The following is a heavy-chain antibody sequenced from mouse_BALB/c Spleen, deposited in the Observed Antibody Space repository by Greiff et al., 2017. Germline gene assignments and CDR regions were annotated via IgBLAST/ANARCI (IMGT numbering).Heavy chain of an antibody. V-gene: IGHV1S81*02. CDR1: GYTFTSYY. J-gene: IGHJ4*01. Sequence: QVQLQQSGAELVKPGASVKLSCKASGYTFTSYYMYWVKQRPGQGLEWIGEINPSNGGTNFNEKFKSKATLTVDKSSSTAYMQLSSLTSEDSAVYYCTRGGGTRAMDYWGQGTSVTVSS. D-gene: IGHD3-1*01. CDR3: TRGGGTRAMDY. CDR2: INPSNGGT.